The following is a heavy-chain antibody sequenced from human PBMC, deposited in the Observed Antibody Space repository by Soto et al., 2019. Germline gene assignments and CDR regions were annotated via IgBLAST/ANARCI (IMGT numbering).Heavy chain of an antibody. CDR3: ASGVGADS. D-gene: IGHD1-26*01. V-gene: IGHV1-18*01. J-gene: IGHJ4*02. Sequence: QVELVQSGAEVKKPGASVKVSCKTSGFTFSVSFITWVRQAPGQGLEWMGWISAYNGNTNYAEKLQGRLTMTTDTSTNTAYMELRSLTSDDTAMYYCASGVGADSWGQGTLVTDSS. CDR1: GFTFSVSF. CDR2: ISAYNGNT.